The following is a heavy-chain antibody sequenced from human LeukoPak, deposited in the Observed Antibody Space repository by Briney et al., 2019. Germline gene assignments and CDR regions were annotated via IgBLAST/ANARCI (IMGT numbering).Heavy chain of an antibody. CDR2: INAGNGST. V-gene: IGHV1-3*01. CDR3: ARDPTISEDAFDI. J-gene: IGHJ3*02. Sequence: ASVKVSCKASGYTFTSYAMHWVRQAPGQRLEWMGWINAGNGSTKYSQKFQGRVTITRDTSASTAYMELSSLRSEDTAVYYCARDPTISEDAFDIWGQGTMVTVSS. D-gene: IGHD3-9*01. CDR1: GYTFTSYA.